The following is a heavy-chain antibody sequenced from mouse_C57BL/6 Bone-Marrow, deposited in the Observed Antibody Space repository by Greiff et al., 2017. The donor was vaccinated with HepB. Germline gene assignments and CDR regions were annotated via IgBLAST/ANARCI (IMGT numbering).Heavy chain of an antibody. CDR2: ISSGGSYT. CDR3: ARLRLLLRFSYAMDY. V-gene: IGHV5-6*01. D-gene: IGHD1-1*01. CDR1: GFTFSSYG. Sequence: EVMLVESGGDLVKPGGSLKLSCAASGFTFSSYGMSWVRQTTDKRLVWVATISSGGSYTYYPDSVKGRFTISRDNAKNTLYLQMSSLKSEDTAMYYCARLRLLLRFSYAMDYWGQGTSVTVSS. J-gene: IGHJ4*01.